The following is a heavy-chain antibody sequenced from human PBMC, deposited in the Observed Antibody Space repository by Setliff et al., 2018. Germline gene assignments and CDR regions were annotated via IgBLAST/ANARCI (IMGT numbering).Heavy chain of an antibody. D-gene: IGHD3-10*01. CDR2: LPPSFLP. CDR1: SFSFLSSS. CDR3: ARRWNFGPYGSGIHDGFDM. V-gene: IGHV4-34*01. Sequence: LSLPFSFSSFSFLSSSWSWIRQPPGKGLEFLFSLPPSFLPIYPSSLPRRVTISVDTSKTQFSLKLSPVTAADTAVYYCARRWNFGPYGSGIHDGFDMLGQGTMVTVSS. J-gene: IGHJ3*02.